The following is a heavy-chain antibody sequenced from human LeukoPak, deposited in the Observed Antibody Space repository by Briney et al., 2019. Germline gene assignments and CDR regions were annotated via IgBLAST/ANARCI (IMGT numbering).Heavy chain of an antibody. Sequence: SETLSLNCAVYGGSFSGYYWSWIRQPPGEGLEGIGEINHSGSTNYNPSLKSRVTISVDTSKNQFSLKLNSVTAADTSVYYCARGLTGSRRYFDSWGQGTLVTVSS. CDR1: GGSFSGYY. J-gene: IGHJ4*02. CDR3: ARGLTGSRRYFDS. CDR2: INHSGST. V-gene: IGHV4-34*01. D-gene: IGHD3-10*01.